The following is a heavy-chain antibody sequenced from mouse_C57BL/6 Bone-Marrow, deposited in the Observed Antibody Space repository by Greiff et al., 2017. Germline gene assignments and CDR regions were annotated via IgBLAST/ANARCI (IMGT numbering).Heavy chain of an antibody. CDR2: IRNKANNHAT. CDR3: TRGCYGSSYDWFAY. D-gene: IGHD1-1*01. V-gene: IGHV6-6*01. J-gene: IGHJ3*01. Sequence: EVHLVESGGGLVQPGGSMKLSCAASGFTFSDAWMDWVRQSPEKGLEWVAEIRNKANNHATYYAVSVKGRFTISRDDSKSSVYLQMNSLRAEDTGIYYCTRGCYGSSYDWFAYWGQGTLVTVSA. CDR1: GFTFSDAW.